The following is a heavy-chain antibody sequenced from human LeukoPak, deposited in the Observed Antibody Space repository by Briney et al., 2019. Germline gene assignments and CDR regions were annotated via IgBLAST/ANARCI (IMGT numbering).Heavy chain of an antibody. J-gene: IGHJ6*03. Sequence: GGSLRLSCAASGFTFSSYAMHWVRQAPGKGLEWVAVISYDGSNKYYADSVKGRFTISRDNSKNTLYLQMNSLRAEDTAVYYCARGLKPRIGLRIQLWLEWGYYYYYMDVWGKGTTVTVSS. D-gene: IGHD5-18*01. CDR3: ARGLKPRIGLRIQLWLEWGYYYYYMDV. CDR2: ISYDGSNK. CDR1: GFTFSSYA. V-gene: IGHV3-30*04.